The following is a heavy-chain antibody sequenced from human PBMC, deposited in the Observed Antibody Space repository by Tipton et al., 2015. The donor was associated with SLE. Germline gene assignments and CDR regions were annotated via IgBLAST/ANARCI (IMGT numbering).Heavy chain of an antibody. V-gene: IGHV4-61*01. J-gene: IGHJ6*03. CDR2: IYYSGST. CDR3: ARGGLGVSYYYYMDV. CDR1: GVSISSSSHF. Sequence: TLSLTCTVSGVSISSSSHFWSWIRQPPGKGLEWIGYIYYSGSTNYNPSLKSRVTISVDTSKNQFSLKLSSVTAADTAVYYCARGGLGVSYYYYMDVWGKGTTVTVSS. D-gene: IGHD1-26*01.